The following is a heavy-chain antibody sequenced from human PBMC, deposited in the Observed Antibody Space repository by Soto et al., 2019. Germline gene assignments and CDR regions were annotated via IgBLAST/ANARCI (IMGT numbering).Heavy chain of an antibody. CDR3: TRELLWFGELAWFDP. D-gene: IGHD3-10*01. J-gene: IGHJ5*02. Sequence: GGSLRLSCAASGFTFSSYAMSWVRQAPGKGLEWVGFIRSKAYGGTTEYAASVKGRFTISRDDSKSIAYLQMNSLKTEDTAVYYCTRELLWFGELAWFDPWGQGTLVTVSS. CDR1: GFTFSSYA. CDR2: IRSKAYGGTT. V-gene: IGHV3-49*04.